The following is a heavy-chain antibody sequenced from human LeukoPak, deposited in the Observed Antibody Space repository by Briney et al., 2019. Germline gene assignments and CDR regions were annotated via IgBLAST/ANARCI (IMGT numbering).Heavy chain of an antibody. CDR2: ISYDGSNG. V-gene: IGHV3-30*04. J-gene: IGHJ4*02. CDR1: GFTFSSYA. CDR3: AKVGAVVVPAAMALDY. D-gene: IGHD2-2*01. Sequence: PGRSLRLSCAASGFTFSSYAMHWVRQAPGRGREWVTVISYDGSNGYYAGSVKGRFTISRDDSQNTLYVQMNSLRAEDTAVYYCAKVGAVVVPAAMALDYWGQGTLVTVSS.